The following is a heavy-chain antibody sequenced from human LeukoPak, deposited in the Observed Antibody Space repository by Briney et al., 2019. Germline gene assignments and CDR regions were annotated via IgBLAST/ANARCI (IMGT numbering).Heavy chain of an antibody. CDR3: ARDSRVSPNVLPRYFDY. Sequence: PSETLSLTCTVSGCSISSSSYYWVWIRQPPGKGLEWIGNNYYSGSTYYNPSLKSRVTISVDTSNNQYSLKLSSVTAADKAVYYCARDSRVSPNVLPRYFDYWGQGTLVTVSS. D-gene: IGHD2-8*01. CDR2: NYYSGST. CDR1: GCSISSSSYY. J-gene: IGHJ4*02. V-gene: IGHV4-39*07.